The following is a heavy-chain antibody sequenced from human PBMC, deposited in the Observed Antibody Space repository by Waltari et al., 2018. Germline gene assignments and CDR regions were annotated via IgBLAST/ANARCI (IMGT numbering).Heavy chain of an antibody. V-gene: IGHV5-10-1*01. D-gene: IGHD1-1*01. CDR1: GYDFSTYG. J-gene: IGHJ6*03. CDR2: IDPSDSYT. CDR3: ARTSTRDFYYMDV. Sequence: EVQLVQSGAEVKKPGASLRISCEGSGYDFSTYGITWVRHMPGKGLEWTGRIDPSDSYTNYSPSFRGHVTISVARSISTAYIQWSGLRASDTAIYYCARTSTRDFYYMDVWGKGTTVTVSS.